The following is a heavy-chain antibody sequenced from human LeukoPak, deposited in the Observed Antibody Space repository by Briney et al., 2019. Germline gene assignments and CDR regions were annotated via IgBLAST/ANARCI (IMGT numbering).Heavy chain of an antibody. Sequence: GDSVKVSCKASGGTFSSYAISWVRQAPGQGLEWMGRIIPILGIANYAQKFQGRVTMTTDTSTRTASMELRSLRSDDTAVYYCARIRDGAFDIWGQGTMVTVSS. CDR3: ARIRDGAFDI. J-gene: IGHJ3*02. CDR2: IIPILGIA. V-gene: IGHV1-69*04. D-gene: IGHD5-24*01. CDR1: GGTFSSYA.